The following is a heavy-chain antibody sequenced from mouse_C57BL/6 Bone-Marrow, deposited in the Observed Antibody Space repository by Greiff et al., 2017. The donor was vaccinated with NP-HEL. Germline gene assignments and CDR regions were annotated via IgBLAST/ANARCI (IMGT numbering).Heavy chain of an antibody. V-gene: IGHV1-72*01. Sequence: QVQLQQPGAELVKPGASVKLSCKASGYTFTSYWMHWVKQRPGRGLEWIGRIDPNSGGTKYNEKFKSKATLTVDKPSSTAYMQLSSLTSEDSAVYYCAPLWLGAYYYAMDYWGQGTSVTVSS. J-gene: IGHJ4*01. CDR2: IDPNSGGT. CDR3: APLWLGAYYYAMDY. CDR1: GYTFTSYW. D-gene: IGHD2-2*01.